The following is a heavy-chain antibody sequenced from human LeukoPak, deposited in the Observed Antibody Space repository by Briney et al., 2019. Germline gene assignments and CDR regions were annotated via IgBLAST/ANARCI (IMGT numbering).Heavy chain of an antibody. V-gene: IGHV1-2*02. D-gene: IGHD3-10*01. CDR1: GHTFTGYY. J-gene: IGHJ5*02. CDR3: ARGKRITIVWDGWFDP. CDR2: INPKSGGT. Sequence: ASVRCSCNASGHTFTGYYMHWVRQATGQGLEWMGWINPKSGGTNYAQNFQGRVTMNRDTSMSTTYMELSSLRYDDTAVYYCARGKRITIVWDGWFDPWGQGTLVTVSS.